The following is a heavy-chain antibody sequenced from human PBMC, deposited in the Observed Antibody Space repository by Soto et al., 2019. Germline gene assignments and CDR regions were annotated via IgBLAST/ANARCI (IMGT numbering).Heavy chain of an antibody. V-gene: IGHV3-11*01. D-gene: IGHD2-2*01. Sequence: PGGSLRLSCAASGFTFSDYYMSWIRQAPGKGLEWVSYISSSGSTIYYADSVKGRFTISRDNAKNSLYLQMNSLRAEDTAVYYCAXRGQYCSSTSCYRLFDPWGQGTLVTVSS. CDR3: AXRGQYCSSTSCYRLFDP. CDR2: ISSSGSTI. CDR1: GFTFSDYY. J-gene: IGHJ5*02.